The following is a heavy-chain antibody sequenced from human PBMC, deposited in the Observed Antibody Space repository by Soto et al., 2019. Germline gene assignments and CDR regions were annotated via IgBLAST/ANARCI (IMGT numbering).Heavy chain of an antibody. J-gene: IGHJ4*02. CDR2: IKQDGSEK. V-gene: IGHV3-7*01. CDR3: ARDHGYSGYEDY. Sequence: EVQLVESGGGLVQPGGSVRLSCAASGFTFSSYWMSWVRQAPGKGLEWVANIKQDGSEKYYVDSVKGRFTISRDNAENSLSLQMNSLRAEDTAVYYCARDHGYSGYEDYWGQGTLVTVSS. D-gene: IGHD5-12*01. CDR1: GFTFSSYW.